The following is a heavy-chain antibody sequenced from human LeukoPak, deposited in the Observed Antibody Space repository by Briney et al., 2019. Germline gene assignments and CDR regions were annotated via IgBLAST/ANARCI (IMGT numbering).Heavy chain of an antibody. CDR2: IYYSGST. CDR1: GGSISSYY. Sequence: SETLSLTCTVSGGSISSYYWSWIRQPPGKGLEWIGYIYYSGSTNYNPSLKSRVTISVDTSKNQFSLKLSSVTAADTAVYYCARSRAVYYYDSRGYFDSWGQGTLVTVSS. V-gene: IGHV4-59*08. CDR3: ARSRAVYYYDSRGYFDS. D-gene: IGHD3-22*01. J-gene: IGHJ4*02.